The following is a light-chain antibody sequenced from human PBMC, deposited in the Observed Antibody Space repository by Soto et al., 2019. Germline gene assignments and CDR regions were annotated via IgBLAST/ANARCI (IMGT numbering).Light chain of an antibody. CDR1: QSISVW. Sequence: DIQMTQSPSTLSASVGDRVTITCRASQSISVWLAWYQQKAGKAPNLLIYKASRLASGVPSRFSGSGSETEFTLTISGLQPDDSAPYYCQQYNSSSPTFGQGTQVEV. CDR3: QQYNSSSPT. J-gene: IGKJ1*01. V-gene: IGKV1-5*03. CDR2: KAS.